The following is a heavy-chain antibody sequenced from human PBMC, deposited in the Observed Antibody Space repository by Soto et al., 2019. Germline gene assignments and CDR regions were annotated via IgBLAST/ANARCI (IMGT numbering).Heavy chain of an antibody. Sequence: QVQLQQWGAGLLKPSETLSLTCAVYGDSFSGYNWNWIRQPPGKGLEWIGQINHGGSTAYNPPLKSRVTISVDPSKNQFSLQLGSVTAADTAVYYCARGGSRYGADAFDVWGQGTMVTVSS. V-gene: IGHV4-34*01. D-gene: IGHD5-18*01. J-gene: IGHJ3*01. CDR3: ARGGSRYGADAFDV. CDR2: INHGGST. CDR1: GDSFSGYN.